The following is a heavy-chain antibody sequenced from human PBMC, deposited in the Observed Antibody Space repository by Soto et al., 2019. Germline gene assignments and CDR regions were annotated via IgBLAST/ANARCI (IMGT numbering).Heavy chain of an antibody. V-gene: IGHV3-33*03. Sequence: PGGSLRLSCVGSGFTLNNYGVHWVRQAPGKGLEWVALMWYDGLRQTYLDSVRGRFTVPRDSSTNTIYLQMNSLRVEDTGNYFCVKESTPPFFDSWGQGTPVTVSS. J-gene: IGHJ4*02. CDR2: MWYDGLRQ. D-gene: IGHD2-15*01. CDR3: VKESTPPFFDS. CDR1: GFTLNNYG.